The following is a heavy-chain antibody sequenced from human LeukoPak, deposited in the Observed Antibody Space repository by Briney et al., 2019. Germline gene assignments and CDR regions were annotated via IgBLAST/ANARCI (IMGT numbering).Heavy chain of an antibody. V-gene: IGHV1-18*01. Sequence: ASMKVSCKASGYTFTSNGISWVRQAPGQGLEWMGWISAYSGHTNYAWDLQGRVTMTTDTAARTAYMELRSLRSDDTAMYYCARVAGGYSYGYEDYWGQGTLVTVSS. CDR1: GYTFTSNG. D-gene: IGHD5-18*01. J-gene: IGHJ4*02. CDR3: ARVAGGYSYGYEDY. CDR2: ISAYSGHT.